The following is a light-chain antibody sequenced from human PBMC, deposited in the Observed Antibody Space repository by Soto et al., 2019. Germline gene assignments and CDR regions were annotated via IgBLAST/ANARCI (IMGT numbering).Light chain of an antibody. V-gene: IGKV1-8*01. CDR2: GAS. CDR3: QQYHSLPPT. CDR1: HAISSN. J-gene: IGKJ1*01. Sequence: IRLTQYPSTLSAIPRHRVPLXCRASHAISSNLAWYQQKPGQAPQLLIYGASTMASGVPSRFSGSGSGTDFTLTISCLQSEDLAAYHCQQYHSLPPTFGQGTKVDIK.